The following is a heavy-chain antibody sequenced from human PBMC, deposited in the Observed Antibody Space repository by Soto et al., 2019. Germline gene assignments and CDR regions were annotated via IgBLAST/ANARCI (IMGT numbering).Heavy chain of an antibody. CDR2: MNPINGAT. D-gene: IGHD6-13*01. Sequence: ASVKVSCKASGYDFTAYDINWVRQASGQGLEWMGWMNPINGATGTARRFQGRVSLSRNTATGTAYLELTSLRSEDTAVYYCGRGPSPRAPAGGTPYYYAMDVWGQGTTVTVSS. J-gene: IGHJ6*02. V-gene: IGHV1-8*02. CDR3: GRGPSPRAPAGGTPYYYAMDV. CDR1: GYDFTAYD.